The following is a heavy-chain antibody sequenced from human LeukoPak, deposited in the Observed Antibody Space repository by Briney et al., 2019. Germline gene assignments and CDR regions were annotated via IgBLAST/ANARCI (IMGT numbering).Heavy chain of an antibody. D-gene: IGHD2-2*01. V-gene: IGHV3-30*02. J-gene: IGHJ4*02. Sequence: GGSLRLSCAASGFTFSSYWMSWVRQAPGKGLEWVAFIRYDGGTQYYADSVKGRFTISRDDSKNALFLQMDSLRAEDTAVYFCARDRRTYCTSSSCYLPPDYWGQGTLVTVSS. CDR3: ARDRRTYCTSSSCYLPPDY. CDR1: GFTFSSYW. CDR2: IRYDGGTQ.